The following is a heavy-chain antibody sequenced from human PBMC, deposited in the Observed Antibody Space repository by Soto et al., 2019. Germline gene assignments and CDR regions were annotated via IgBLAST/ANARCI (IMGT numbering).Heavy chain of an antibody. CDR3: ARDLSGDYGALDT. V-gene: IGHV3-33*01. Sequence: GVSLRLSYAASGCTFRNYGGRWARQGPGKGLEWVAVIWYDGSNKVYADSVKGRFTISKDNSKNTLYLQMNSLRAEDTAVYYCARDLSGDYGALDTWGQGTMVTVSS. CDR2: IWYDGSNK. D-gene: IGHD4-17*01. J-gene: IGHJ3*02. CDR1: GCTFRNYG.